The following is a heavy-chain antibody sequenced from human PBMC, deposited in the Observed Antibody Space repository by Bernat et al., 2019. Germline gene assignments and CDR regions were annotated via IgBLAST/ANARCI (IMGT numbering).Heavy chain of an antibody. Sequence: QLQLQESGPGLVKPSETLSLTCTVSGGAISSSSYYWGWIRQPPGKGLEWIGSIYYTGSTYYNPSLKSRVTISLDTSKNQFSLKLSSVTAADTAVYYCARIMLVRRWYSGSDYFQHWGQGTMVTVSS. CDR3: ARIMLVRRWYSGSDYFQH. J-gene: IGHJ1*01. V-gene: IGHV4-39*01. D-gene: IGHD6-13*01. CDR2: IYYTGST. CDR1: GGAISSSSYY.